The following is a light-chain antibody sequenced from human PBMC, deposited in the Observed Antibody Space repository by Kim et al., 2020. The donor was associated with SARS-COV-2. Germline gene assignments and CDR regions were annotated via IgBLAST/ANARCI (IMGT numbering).Light chain of an antibody. V-gene: IGKV3-20*01. Sequence: EIVLTQSPGTLSLSPGERATLSCRTSQSVSSSYLAWYQQKPGQAPRHLIYGASSRATGIPDRFSGSGSGTDFTLTISRLEPEDFAVYYCQQYGSSPFTVGGGTKVEIK. J-gene: IGKJ4*01. CDR2: GAS. CDR3: QQYGSSPFT. CDR1: QSVSSSY.